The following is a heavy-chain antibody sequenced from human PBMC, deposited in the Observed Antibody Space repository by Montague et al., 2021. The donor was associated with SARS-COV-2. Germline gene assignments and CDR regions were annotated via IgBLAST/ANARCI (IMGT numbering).Heavy chain of an antibody. J-gene: IGHJ4*02. CDR2: IFHSGAA. CDR1: GGFISSGNW. V-gene: IGHV4/OR15-8*02. Sequence: SETLSLTCAVSGGFISSGNWWSWVRQPPGKGLEWIGEIFHSGAARYNPXXKSRLTISMDKSKNEFSLKLNSVTAADTAMYYCARDFVAAVPDRFDSWGQGVLVTVSS. CDR3: ARDFVAAVPDRFDS. D-gene: IGHD6-13*01.